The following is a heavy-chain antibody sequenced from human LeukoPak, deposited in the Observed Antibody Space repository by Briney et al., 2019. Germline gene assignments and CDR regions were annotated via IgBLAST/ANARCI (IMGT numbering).Heavy chain of an antibody. J-gene: IGHJ6*03. Sequence: PSETLSLTCAVYGGSFSGYYWSWIRQPPGKGLEWIGEINHSGSTNYNTSLESRVTISEDTSRNRFSLMLSSVTAADTAVYYCVRQNSDYYYYYLDVWGEGTTVIVSS. CDR1: GGSFSGYY. V-gene: IGHV4-34*01. D-gene: IGHD1-7*01. CDR3: VRQNSDYYYYYLDV. CDR2: INHSGST.